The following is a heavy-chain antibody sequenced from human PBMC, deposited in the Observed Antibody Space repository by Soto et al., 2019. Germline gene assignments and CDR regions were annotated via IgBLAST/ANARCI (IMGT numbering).Heavy chain of an antibody. V-gene: IGHV4-30-4*01. CDR2: IYYSGST. J-gene: IGHJ6*02. CDR3: AREGATMVRGPTNLSVDV. Sequence: PSETLSLTCTVSGGSISSVDYYWSWIRQTPGKGLEWIGYIYYSGSTYYNPSLKSRVTISVDTSKNQFSLKLSSVTAADTAVYYCAREGATMVRGPTNLSVDVWGQGTTVTVSS. D-gene: IGHD3-10*01. CDR1: GGSISSVDYY.